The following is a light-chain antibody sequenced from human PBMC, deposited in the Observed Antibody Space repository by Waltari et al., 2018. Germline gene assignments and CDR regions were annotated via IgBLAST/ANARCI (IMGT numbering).Light chain of an antibody. CDR2: KAS. V-gene: IGKV1-5*03. Sequence: DIQMTQSPSTLSASAGDRVTITCRASKSMSSWLAWYQQKPGKAPKLLTFKASDLESGVPSRFSGSGSGTEFTLTISSLQPDDFAIYYCQQYNGYPTFGQGTKVEIK. CDR1: KSMSSW. J-gene: IGKJ1*01. CDR3: QQYNGYPT.